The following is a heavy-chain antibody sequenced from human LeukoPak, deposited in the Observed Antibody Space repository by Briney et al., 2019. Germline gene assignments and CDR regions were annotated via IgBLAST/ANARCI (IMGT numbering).Heavy chain of an antibody. CDR3: ARERNTVTTSFDY. V-gene: IGHV1-8*03. J-gene: IGHJ4*02. CDR1: GYTFTSYD. Sequence: GASVKVSCKASGYTFTSYDVNWVRQATGQGLEWMGWMNPNSGNTGYAQKFQGRVTITRNTSISTAYMELSSLRSEDTAVYYCARERNTVTTSFDYWGRGTLVTVSS. D-gene: IGHD4-17*01. CDR2: MNPNSGNT.